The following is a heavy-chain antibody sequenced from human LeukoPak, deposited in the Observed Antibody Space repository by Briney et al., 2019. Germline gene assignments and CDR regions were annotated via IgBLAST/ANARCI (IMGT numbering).Heavy chain of an antibody. V-gene: IGHV3-74*01. CDR3: ARDKGAATEERSDY. J-gene: IGHJ4*02. D-gene: IGHD1-26*01. CDR2: ISSDGSDI. Sequence: GGSLRLSCAVSGFTFGTSWMHWVRQAPGRGLVWVSRISSDGSDIFYADSVKGRFTISRDNSKNMLYLQMNSLRAEDTAVYYCARDKGAATEERSDYWGQGTQVTVSS. CDR1: GFTFGTSW.